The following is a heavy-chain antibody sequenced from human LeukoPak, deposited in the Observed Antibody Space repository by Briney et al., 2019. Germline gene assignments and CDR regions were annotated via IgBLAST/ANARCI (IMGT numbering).Heavy chain of an antibody. D-gene: IGHD5-12*01. J-gene: IGHJ4*02. V-gene: IGHV1-18*01. CDR3: ARDLSGYDYDPLGY. CDR1: GYTFTSYG. CDR2: ISAYNGNT. Sequence: ASVKVSRKASGYTFTSYGISWVRQAPGQGLEWMGWISAYNGNTNYAQKLQGRVTMTTDTSTSTAYMELRSLRSDDTAVYYCARDLSGYDYDPLGYWGQGTLVTVSS.